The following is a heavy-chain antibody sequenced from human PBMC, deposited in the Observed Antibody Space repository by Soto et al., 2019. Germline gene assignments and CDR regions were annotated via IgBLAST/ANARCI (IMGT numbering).Heavy chain of an antibody. D-gene: IGHD1-26*01. J-gene: IGHJ4*02. V-gene: IGHV4-59*01. CDR2: IYYSGNT. Sequence: SETLSLTCTVSRGSISTYYWSWIRQPPGERLEWIGYIYYSGNTNYNPSLRSRVTISVDTSKNQFSLNLSSVTAADTAIYYCARVGDGHFDYWGQGALVTVSS. CDR1: RGSISTYY. CDR3: ARVGDGHFDY.